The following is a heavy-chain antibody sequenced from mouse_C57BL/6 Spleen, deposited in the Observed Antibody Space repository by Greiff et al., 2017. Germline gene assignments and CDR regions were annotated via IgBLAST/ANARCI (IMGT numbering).Heavy chain of an antibody. J-gene: IGHJ2*01. D-gene: IGHD1-1*01. CDR2: ISSGGDYI. CDR3: TRVIITTVVGDYFDY. Sequence: EVQVVESGEGLVKPGGSLKLSCAASGFTFSSYAMSWVRQTPEKRLEWVAYISSGGDYIYYADTVKGRFTISRDNARNTLYLQMSSLKSEDTAMYYCTRVIITTVVGDYFDYWGQGTTLTVSS. CDR1: GFTFSSYA. V-gene: IGHV5-9-1*02.